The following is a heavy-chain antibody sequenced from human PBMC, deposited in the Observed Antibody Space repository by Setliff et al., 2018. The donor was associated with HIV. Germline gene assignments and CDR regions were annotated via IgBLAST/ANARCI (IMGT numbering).Heavy chain of an antibody. J-gene: IGHJ4*02. CDR2: IFSSGST. CDR3: ARLRQWLAFFDS. Sequence: SETLSLTCTVSGDSISSYSWNWIRQSPGGGLEWIGFIFSSGSTNYNPSLKSRVTISVDTSQNQFSLKLTSVTAADTAVYYCARLRQWLAFFDSWGQGTLVTAPQ. D-gene: IGHD6-19*01. CDR1: GDSISSYS. V-gene: IGHV4-4*08.